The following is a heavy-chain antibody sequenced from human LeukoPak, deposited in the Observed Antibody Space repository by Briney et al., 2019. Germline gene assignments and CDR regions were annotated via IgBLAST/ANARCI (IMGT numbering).Heavy chain of an antibody. CDR3: ARGHYSSGWYLDY. CDR1: GDSISGSY. V-gene: IGHV4-59*01. J-gene: IGHJ4*02. D-gene: IGHD6-19*01. Sequence: PSETLSLTCTVSGDSISGSYWNWIRQPPGKGLEWIGHVYDSGSTTYNPSVKSRVIISQDTSKNEFSLKLKSVTAADTAVYYCARGHYSSGWYLDYWGQGALVSVSS. CDR2: VYDSGST.